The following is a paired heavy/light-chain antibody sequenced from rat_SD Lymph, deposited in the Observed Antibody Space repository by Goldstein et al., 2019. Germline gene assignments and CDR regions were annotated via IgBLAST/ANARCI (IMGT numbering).Light chain of an antibody. CDR1: QNIYKY. Sequence: DIQMTQSPSLLSASVGDRVTLSCKASQNIYKYLNWYQQKLGEAPKLLIYYTNSLQTGIPSRFSGSGSGTDYTLTISSLQPEDVATYFCQQYNSWPTFGSGTKLEIK. CDR3: QQYNSWPT. J-gene: IGKJ5*01. V-gene: IGKV22S1*01. CDR2: YTN.
Heavy chain of an antibody. Sequence: EVQLVESGGGLVQPGRSMKLSCAASGFTFSNYGMAWVRQAPTKGLEWVATISYDGSSTYYRDSVKGRFTISRDNAKSTLYLQMNSLRSEDTATYYCTRGHNNYGWFAYWGQGTLVTVSS. CDR3: TRGHNNYGWFAY. CDR1: GFTFSNYG. J-gene: IGHJ3*01. CDR2: ISYDGSST. D-gene: IGHD1-10*01. V-gene: IGHV5-29*01.